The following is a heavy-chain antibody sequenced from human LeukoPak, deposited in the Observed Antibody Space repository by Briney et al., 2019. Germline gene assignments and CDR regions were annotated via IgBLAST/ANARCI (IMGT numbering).Heavy chain of an antibody. CDR1: GFTLSNYW. J-gene: IGHJ4*02. V-gene: IGHV3-7*01. D-gene: IGHD3-22*01. CDR3: VSTMTFDY. Sequence: GGSLRLSCAVSGFTLSNYWMSWVRQAPGKGLEWVANIKQDGSETYYVDSVKGRFTISRDNAKSSVYLQINSLRVEDTAVYFCVSTMTFDYWGQGTQVTVSS. CDR2: IKQDGSET.